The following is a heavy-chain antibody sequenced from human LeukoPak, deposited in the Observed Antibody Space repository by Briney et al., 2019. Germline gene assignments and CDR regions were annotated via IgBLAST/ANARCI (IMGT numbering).Heavy chain of an antibody. J-gene: IGHJ4*02. Sequence: PGGSLRLSCAASGFTFSSYSMNWVRQAPGKGLEWVSSISSSSSYIYYADSVKGRFTISRDNAKNSLYLQMNSLRAEDTAVYYCARGFRQWLPPRFDYWGQGTLVTVSS. CDR1: GFTFSSYS. CDR3: ARGFRQWLPPRFDY. CDR2: ISSSSSYI. D-gene: IGHD6-19*01. V-gene: IGHV3-21*01.